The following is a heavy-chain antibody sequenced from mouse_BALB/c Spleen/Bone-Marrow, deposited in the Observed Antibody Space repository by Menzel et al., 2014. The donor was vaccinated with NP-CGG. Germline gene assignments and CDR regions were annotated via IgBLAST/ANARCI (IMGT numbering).Heavy chain of an antibody. V-gene: IGHV6-6*01. J-gene: IGHJ3*01. Sequence: EVKVVDSGGGLVQPGGSMKLSCAASGFTFSDAWMDWVRQSPEKGLEWVAEIRNKANNHATYYAESVKGRFTISRDDSKSSVYLQMNSLRAEDTGIYYCTREDGYSPLAYWGQGTLVTVST. CDR3: TREDGYSPLAY. CDR2: IRNKANNHAT. CDR1: GFTFSDAW. D-gene: IGHD2-3*01.